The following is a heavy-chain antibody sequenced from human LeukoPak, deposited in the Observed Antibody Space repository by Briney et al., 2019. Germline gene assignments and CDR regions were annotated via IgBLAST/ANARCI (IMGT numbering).Heavy chain of an antibody. J-gene: IGHJ4*02. Sequence: GGSLRLSCAASGFNFRGYGMHWVRQAPGKGLEWVTFIHYDGHNQYYADSVKGRFTISRDNSKNTLYLQMNSLRPVDTAVYYCAKAAYDSSGSWYYFDYWGQGTLVTVSS. D-gene: IGHD3-22*01. CDR2: IHYDGHNQ. CDR1: GFNFRGYG. CDR3: AKAAYDSSGSWYYFDY. V-gene: IGHV3-30*02.